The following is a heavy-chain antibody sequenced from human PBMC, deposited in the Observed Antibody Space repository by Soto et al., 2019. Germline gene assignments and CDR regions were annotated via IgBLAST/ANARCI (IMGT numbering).Heavy chain of an antibody. CDR3: AEVQPYSGYDPFDY. CDR2: IKQDGSEK. J-gene: IGHJ4*02. CDR1: GFTFSSYW. V-gene: IGHV3-7*01. Sequence: GGSLRLSCAASGFTFSSYWMSWVRQARGKGLEWVANIKQDGSEKYYVDSVKGRFTISRDNAKNSLYLQMNSLRAEDTAVYYCAEVQPYSGYDPFDYWGQGTLVTVSS. D-gene: IGHD5-12*01.